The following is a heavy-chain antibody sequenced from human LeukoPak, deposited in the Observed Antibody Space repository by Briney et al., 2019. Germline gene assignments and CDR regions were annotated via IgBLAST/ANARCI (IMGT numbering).Heavy chain of an antibody. D-gene: IGHD1-26*01. CDR1: GFRFSSYW. Sequence: GGSLRLSCAASGFRFSSYWLSWVRQTPEKGREWVANIKQDGGEIYYVHSMQGRCTISRDNATNSLYLQMNRPRLEDTAVYYCARDRESSSRSGSYFDYWGQGTLVTVSS. CDR3: ARDRESSSRSGSYFDY. V-gene: IGHV3-7*01. CDR2: IKQDGGEI. J-gene: IGHJ4*02.